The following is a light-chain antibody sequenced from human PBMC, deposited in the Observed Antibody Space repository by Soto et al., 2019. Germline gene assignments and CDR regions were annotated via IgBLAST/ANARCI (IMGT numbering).Light chain of an antibody. Sequence: QSVLTQPPSVSGAPGQRVTISCTGSSSNIGAGYDVNWYQQLPETAPKLLIFGDSNRPSGVPDRFSGSKSGTSASLVITGLQADDEADYYGLSNDNGLSGSDVFGTWTKVTV. CDR3: LSNDNGLSGSDV. V-gene: IGLV1-40*01. CDR2: GDS. J-gene: IGLJ1*01. CDR1: SSNIGAGYD.